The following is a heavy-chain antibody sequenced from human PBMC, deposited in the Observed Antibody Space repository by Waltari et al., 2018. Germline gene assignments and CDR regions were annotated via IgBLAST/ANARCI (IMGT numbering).Heavy chain of an antibody. D-gene: IGHD2-15*01. CDR3: ARDFYCSDGRCTDY. Sequence: EVQLVESGGGLVKPGGSLRLSCVVSGLNFRSYSMNWVRQAPGKGLGWVSDISDGCDYSDYADSVKGRFTIARDNAKNSLYLQMNRLRTDDTAVYYCARDFYCSDGRCTDYWGQGTLGTVSS. J-gene: IGHJ4*02. CDR2: ISDGCDYS. CDR1: GLNFRSYS. V-gene: IGHV3-21*01.